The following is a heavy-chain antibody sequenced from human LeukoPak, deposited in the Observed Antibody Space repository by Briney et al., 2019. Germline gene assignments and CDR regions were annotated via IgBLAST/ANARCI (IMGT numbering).Heavy chain of an antibody. CDR1: GFSLSTRGVG. CDR2: IYWDDDR. V-gene: IGHV2-5*02. Sequence: ASGPTLVNPTQTLTPTCTFSGFSLSTRGVGVGWIRQPPGRALEWLALIYWDDDRRYSPSLKSRLTITKDTSKNQVVLTMTNMDPVDTATYFCAHRKNYYDSSVFDNWGQGTLVTVSS. CDR3: AHRKNYYDSSVFDN. J-gene: IGHJ4*02. D-gene: IGHD3-22*01.